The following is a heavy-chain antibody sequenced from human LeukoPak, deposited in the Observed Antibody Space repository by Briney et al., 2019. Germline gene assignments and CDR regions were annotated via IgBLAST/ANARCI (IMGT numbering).Heavy chain of an antibody. Sequence: SETLSLTCAVYGGSFSGYYWSWIRQPPGKGREWIGEINHSGSTNYNPSLKSQVTISVDTSKNQFSLKLSSVTAADTAVYYCARRGKFQLGYCSGSTCYSADFDYWGQGTLVTVSS. J-gene: IGHJ4*02. CDR2: INHSGST. D-gene: IGHD2-15*01. CDR1: GGSFSGYY. CDR3: ARRGKFQLGYCSGSTCYSADFDY. V-gene: IGHV4-34*01.